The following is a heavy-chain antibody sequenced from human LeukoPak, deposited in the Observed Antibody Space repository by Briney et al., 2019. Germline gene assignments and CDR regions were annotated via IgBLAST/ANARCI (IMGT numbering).Heavy chain of an antibody. J-gene: IGHJ5*02. CDR2: IYPGDSDT. CDR1: GYSFTSYW. V-gene: IGHV5-51*01. CDR3: ARLGGYCSSTSCSRNWFDP. D-gene: IGHD2-2*01. Sequence: GESLKISCKGSGYSFTSYWIGWVRQMPGKGLEWMGIIYPGDSDTRYSPSFQGQVTISADKSISTAYLQWSSLKASGTAMYYCARLGGYCSSTSCSRNWFDPWGQGTLVTVSS.